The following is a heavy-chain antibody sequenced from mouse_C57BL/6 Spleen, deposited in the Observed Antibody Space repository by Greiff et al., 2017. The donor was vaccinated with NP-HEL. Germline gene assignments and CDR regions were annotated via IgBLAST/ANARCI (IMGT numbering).Heavy chain of an antibody. CDR3: ARYMDYDYDAFAY. CDR2: IRNKANGYTT. V-gene: IGHV7-3*01. J-gene: IGHJ3*01. D-gene: IGHD2-4*01. Sequence: EVKLMESGGGLVQPGGSLSLSCAASGFTFTDYYMSWVRQPPGKALEWLGFIRNKANGYTTEYSASVKGRFTISRDNSQSILYLQMNALRAEDSATYYCARYMDYDYDAFAYWGQGTLVTVSA. CDR1: GFTFTDYY.